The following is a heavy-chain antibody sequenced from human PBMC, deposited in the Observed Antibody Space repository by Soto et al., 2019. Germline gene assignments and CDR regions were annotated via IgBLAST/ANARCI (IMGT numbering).Heavy chain of an antibody. J-gene: IGHJ6*02. CDR3: SRGTIEYFDTIRSGYGLDV. CDR1: GVSISSADFY. D-gene: IGHD2-21*01. Sequence: QVRLQESGPGLVKPSQTLSLTCSVSGVSISSADFYWSWIRQPPGKALEWLGDMSYSGSTYYNPSLQSRITMSLVTSKNHFSLTLTSVTAADTAVYFCSRGTIEYFDTIRSGYGLDVWGQGTAVSVSS. V-gene: IGHV4-30-4*01. CDR2: MSYSGST.